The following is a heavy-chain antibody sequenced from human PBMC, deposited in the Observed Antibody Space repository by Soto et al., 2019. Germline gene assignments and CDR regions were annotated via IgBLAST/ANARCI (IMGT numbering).Heavy chain of an antibody. J-gene: IGHJ4*02. V-gene: IGHV1-18*01. CDR2: INTYNGNS. D-gene: IGHD2-15*01. CDR3: ARDCHGGSCFCIY. CDR1: GYTLTNYA. Sequence: QVQLVQSAAEVKKPGASVKVSCKASGYTLTNYAISWVRQAPGQGPEWMGWINTYNGNSNYAQKFQGRVTMTTDTSTNTAYMELRSLTSDDTAVYYCARDCHGGSCFCIYWGQGTLVTVSS.